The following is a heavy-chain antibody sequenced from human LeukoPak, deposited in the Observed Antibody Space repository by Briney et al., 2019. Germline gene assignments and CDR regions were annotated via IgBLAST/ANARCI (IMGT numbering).Heavy chain of an antibody. V-gene: IGHV4-59*08. CDR2: IYYSGST. J-gene: IGHJ6*03. CDR1: GGSISSYY. Sequence: SETLSLTCTVSGGSISSYYWSWIRQPPGKGLEWIGYIYYSGSTNYNPSLKSRVTISVDTSKNQFSLKLSSVTAADTAVYYCAVVHYYYYMDVWGKGTTVTVSS. CDR3: AVVHYYYYMDV.